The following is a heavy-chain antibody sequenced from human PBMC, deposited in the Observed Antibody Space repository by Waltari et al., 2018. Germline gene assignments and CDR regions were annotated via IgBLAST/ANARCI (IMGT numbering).Heavy chain of an antibody. CDR2: IIPIFGTA. J-gene: IGHJ4*02. CDR3: ARARNHYLPFDY. CDR1: GYTFTGYY. D-gene: IGHD1-1*01. V-gene: IGHV1-69*06. Sequence: QVRLVQSGAEVKKPGASVKVSCKASGYTFTGYYMHWVRQAPGQGLEWMGRIIPIFGTANYAQKFQGRVTITADKSTSTAYMELSSLRSEDTAVYYCARARNHYLPFDYWGQGTLVTVSS.